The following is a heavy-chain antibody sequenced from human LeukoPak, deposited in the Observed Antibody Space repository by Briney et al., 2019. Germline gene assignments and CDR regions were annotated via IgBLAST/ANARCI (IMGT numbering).Heavy chain of an antibody. CDR2: IYYSGST. D-gene: IGHD6-6*01. J-gene: IGHJ4*02. Sequence: SETLSLTCTVSGGSISSYYWSWIRQPPGKGLEWIGYIYYSGSTNYNPSLKSRVTISVDTSKNQFSLKLSSVTAADTAVYYCARLVAARQVRYFDYWGQGTLVTVSS. CDR3: ARLVAARQVRYFDY. V-gene: IGHV4-59*01. CDR1: GGSISSYY.